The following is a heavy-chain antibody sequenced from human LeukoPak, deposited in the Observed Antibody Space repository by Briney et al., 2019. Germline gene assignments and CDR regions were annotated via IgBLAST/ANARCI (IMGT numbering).Heavy chain of an antibody. CDR2: IFQTGST. V-gene: IGHV4-4*02. CDR3: ARIPAFYYGDNWTSSNYFDY. Sequence: PSGTLSLTCAVSGGSISDTKWWSWVRQPPGKGLEWMGEIFQTGSTHHNPSLKSRVTISVDRSKNQFSLKLTSVTAADTAVYYCARIPAFYYGDNWTSSNYFDYWGRGTPVTVSS. J-gene: IGHJ4*02. D-gene: IGHD4-17*01. CDR1: GGSISDTKW.